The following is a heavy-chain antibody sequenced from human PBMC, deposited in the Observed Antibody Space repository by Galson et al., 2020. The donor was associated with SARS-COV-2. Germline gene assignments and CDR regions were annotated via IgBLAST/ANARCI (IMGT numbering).Heavy chain of an antibody. CDR1: GYTFTDYY. CDR3: ARDSTMVRAVINAYCGVDV. D-gene: IGHD3-10*01. CDR2: INPNSGDT. Sequence: ASVKVSCKASGYTFTDYYIHWVRQAPGQGLEWTGWINPNSGDTNYAQKFQGSVTMTRDTSISTAYMGLSRLKSDDTAVYYCARDSTMVRAVINAYCGVDVWCQGTKVTVSS. J-gene: IGHJ6*02. V-gene: IGHV1-2*02.